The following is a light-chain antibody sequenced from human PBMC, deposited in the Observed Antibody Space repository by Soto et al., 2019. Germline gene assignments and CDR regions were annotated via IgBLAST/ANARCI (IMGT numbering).Light chain of an antibody. V-gene: IGKV3-15*01. CDR2: GAS. J-gene: IGKJ4*01. Sequence: ETVMTQSPATLSVSPGERVTLSCRASQSVSSNLAWYQQKPGQAPRLLIYGASTRATGIPARFSGSGSGTEFTLTISSLQSEDLAVYSCQQYNSWPLTFGGGTQVEIK. CDR3: QQYNSWPLT. CDR1: QSVSSN.